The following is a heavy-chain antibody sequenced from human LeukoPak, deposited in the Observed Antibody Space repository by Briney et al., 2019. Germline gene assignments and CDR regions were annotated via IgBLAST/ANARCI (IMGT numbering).Heavy chain of an antibody. Sequence: KPGGSLRLSCAASGFTFTTYSMKWVRQAPGKGLEWLSSIGSRSTSIYYADSVKGRFTISRDNAKNSLYLQMNSLRAEDTAVYYCARESGSGSYYEGFDYWGQGTLVTVSS. CDR2: IGSRSTSI. CDR3: ARESGSGSYYEGFDY. J-gene: IGHJ4*02. CDR1: GFTFTTYS. D-gene: IGHD1-26*01. V-gene: IGHV3-21*06.